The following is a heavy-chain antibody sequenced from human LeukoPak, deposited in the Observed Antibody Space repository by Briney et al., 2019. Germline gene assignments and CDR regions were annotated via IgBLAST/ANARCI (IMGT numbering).Heavy chain of an antibody. CDR1: GGSISSGDYY. D-gene: IGHD3-3*01. CDR3: ARESPGVGVVPLGFDY. CDR2: IYYSGST. V-gene: IGHV4-30-4*08. Sequence: SQTLSLTCTVSGGSISSGDYYWSWIRQPPGKGLEWIRYIYYSGSTYYNPSLKSRVTISVDTSKNQFSLKLSSVTAADTAVYYCARESPGVGVVPLGFDYWGQGTLVTVSS. J-gene: IGHJ4*02.